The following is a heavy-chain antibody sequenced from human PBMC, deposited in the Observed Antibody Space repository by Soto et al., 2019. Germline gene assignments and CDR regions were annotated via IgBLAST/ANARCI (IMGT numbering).Heavy chain of an antibody. J-gene: IGHJ5*02. CDR3: ARGALTMILVVKRNWFDP. V-gene: IGHV4-34*01. Sequence: QVQLQQWGAGLLKPSETLSLTCAVYGGSFSGYYWSWIRQPPGKGLEWIGEINHSGSTNYNPSLMHRVTISLDMSNNLFSLKLSSVTAADTAVYYCARGALTMILVVKRNWFDPWGQLTLVTVSS. CDR1: GGSFSGYY. CDR2: INHSGST. D-gene: IGHD3-22*01.